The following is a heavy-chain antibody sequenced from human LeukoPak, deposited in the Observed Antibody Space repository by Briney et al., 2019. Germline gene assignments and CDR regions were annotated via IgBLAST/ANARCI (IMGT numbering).Heavy chain of an antibody. CDR1: GFTFSSYS. D-gene: IGHD2-2*02. V-gene: IGHV3-21*01. CDR2: IINSGTYI. CDR3: ARSVYCSSTSCYTPFDF. Sequence: GGSLRLSCAASGFTFSSYSMSWVRQAPGKGLEWVSSIINSGTYIYYADSVKGRFTISRDNAKNSLYLQMNSLRAEDTAVYYCARSVYCSSTSCYTPFDFWGQGTLVTVSS. J-gene: IGHJ4*02.